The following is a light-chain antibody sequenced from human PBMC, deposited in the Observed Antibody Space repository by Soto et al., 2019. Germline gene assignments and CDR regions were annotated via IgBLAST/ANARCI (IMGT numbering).Light chain of an antibody. Sequence: IVLTQSPGTLSLSPGERTTLSCRASQSISRYLAWYQQKPGQGPRLLIYGASNRATGIPDRFSGSGSGTDFTLTISRLEPEDFAVYYCQQYGSSGTFGQGTKVDNK. CDR3: QQYGSSGT. V-gene: IGKV3-20*01. CDR2: GAS. CDR1: QSISRY. J-gene: IGKJ1*01.